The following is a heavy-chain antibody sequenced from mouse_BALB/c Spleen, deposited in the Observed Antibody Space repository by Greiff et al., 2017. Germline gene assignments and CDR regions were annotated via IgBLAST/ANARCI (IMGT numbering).Heavy chain of an antibody. V-gene: IGHV5-17*02. CDR1: GFTFSSFG. D-gene: IGHD2-4*01. CDR3: AREATMITTGAMDY. CDR2: ISSGSSTI. J-gene: IGHJ4*01. Sequence: EVKVVESGGGLVQPGGSRKLSCAASGFTFSSFGMHWVRQAPEKGLEWVAYISSGSSTIYYADTVKGRFTISRDNPKNNLYLQMSSLKSEDTAMYYCAREATMITTGAMDYWGQGTSVTVSS.